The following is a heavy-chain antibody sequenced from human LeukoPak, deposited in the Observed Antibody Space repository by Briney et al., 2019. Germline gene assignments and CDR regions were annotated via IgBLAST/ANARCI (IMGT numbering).Heavy chain of an antibody. Sequence: GGSLRLSCAASVFTFSSYGMHWVRQAPGKGLEWVAVISYDGSNKYYADSVKGRFTISRDNSKNTLYLQMNSLRAEDTAVYYCAKSSTTVTTWGYFDYWGQGTLVTVSS. CDR1: VFTFSSYG. V-gene: IGHV3-30*18. CDR3: AKSSTTVTTWGYFDY. J-gene: IGHJ4*02. CDR2: ISYDGSNK. D-gene: IGHD4-17*01.